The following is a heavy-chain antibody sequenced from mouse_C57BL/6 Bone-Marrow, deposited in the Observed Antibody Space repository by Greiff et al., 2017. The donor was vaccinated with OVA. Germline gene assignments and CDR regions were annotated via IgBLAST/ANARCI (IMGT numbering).Heavy chain of an antibody. J-gene: IGHJ1*03. CDR3: ARDYYGSRNWYFDV. Sequence: EVQLVESGGGLVKPGGSLKLSCAASGFTFSSYAMSWVRQTPEKRLEWVATISDGGSYTYYPDNVKGRFTISRYNAKNNLYLQMSHLKSEDTAMYYCARDYYGSRNWYFDVWGTGTTVTVSS. D-gene: IGHD1-1*01. CDR2: ISDGGSYT. V-gene: IGHV5-4*01. CDR1: GFTFSSYA.